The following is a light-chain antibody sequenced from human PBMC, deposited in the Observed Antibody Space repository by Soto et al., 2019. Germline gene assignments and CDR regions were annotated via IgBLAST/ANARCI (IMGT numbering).Light chain of an antibody. V-gene: IGKV3-20*01. CDR3: QEYRSSPQT. CDR1: QSCSISY. J-gene: IGKJ1*01. Sequence: SQFTHSPGTLSLSPVHRATLSCRARQSCSISYLACYQQNPGQSPMVLTYGPSSRSTGIPDCFIGSGPGTDFILPIRRLAPEDAAVNHCQEYRSSPQTFGQGTKVNIK. CDR2: GPS.